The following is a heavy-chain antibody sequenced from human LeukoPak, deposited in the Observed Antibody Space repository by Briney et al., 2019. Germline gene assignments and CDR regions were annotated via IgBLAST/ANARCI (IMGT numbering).Heavy chain of an antibody. CDR2: ISGYNGNM. J-gene: IGHJ4*02. D-gene: IGHD4-17*01. CDR3: ARDDYRDYGGPFYY. CDR1: GYTFTSYG. V-gene: IGHV1-18*01. Sequence: RASVTVSCKASGYTFTSYGISWVRQAPGQGLEWMGWISGYNGNMKYVQKFQGRATMTTDTSTSTAYMELRSLTSDDTAIYYCARDDYRDYGGPFYYWGQGSLVTVSS.